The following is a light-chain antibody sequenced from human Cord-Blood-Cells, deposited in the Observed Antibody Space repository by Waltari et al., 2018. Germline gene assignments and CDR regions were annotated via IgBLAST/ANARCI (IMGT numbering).Light chain of an antibody. Sequence: EIVMTQSPLSLPVTPGEQASISCRSSQSLLHSNGYNYLDWYLQKPGQSPQLLIYLGSNRASGVPDRFSGSGSGTDFTLKISRVEAEDVGVYYCMQALQTPPTFGQGTKLEIK. CDR1: QSLLHSNGYNY. CDR3: MQALQTPPT. J-gene: IGKJ2*01. V-gene: IGKV2-28*01. CDR2: LGS.